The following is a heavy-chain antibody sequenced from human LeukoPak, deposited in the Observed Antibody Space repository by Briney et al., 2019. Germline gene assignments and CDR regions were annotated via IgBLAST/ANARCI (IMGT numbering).Heavy chain of an antibody. CDR1: GVSISSYY. D-gene: IGHD2-2*01. J-gene: IGHJ6*02. CDR3: ARDSSSLVPDV. V-gene: IGHV4-59*01. CDR2: IYYSGST. Sequence: SETLSLTCTVSGVSISSYYWSWIRQPPGKGLEWIGYIYYSGSTNYNPSLKSRVTISVDTSKNQFSLKLSSVTAADTAVYYCARDSSSLVPDVWGQGTTVTVSS.